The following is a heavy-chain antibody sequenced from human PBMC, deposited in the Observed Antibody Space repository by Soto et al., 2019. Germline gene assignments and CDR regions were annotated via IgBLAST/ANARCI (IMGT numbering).Heavy chain of an antibody. Sequence: QVQLVQSGAEVKKPGASVKVSCKASGYSFTSHAMHWVRQAPGQRLEWMGWINAGNGNTKYSHKFQGRVTITRDTSASTAYMELSSLRSEDTAVYYCLGYCSGGSCYSRGYWGQGTLVTVSS. J-gene: IGHJ4*02. CDR2: INAGNGNT. CDR1: GYSFTSHA. CDR3: LGYCSGGSCYSRGY. V-gene: IGHV1-3*01. D-gene: IGHD2-15*01.